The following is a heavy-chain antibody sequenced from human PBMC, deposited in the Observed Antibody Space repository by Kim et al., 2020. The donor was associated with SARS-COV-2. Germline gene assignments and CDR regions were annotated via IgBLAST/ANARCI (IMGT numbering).Heavy chain of an antibody. CDR2: IYYSGST. V-gene: IGHV4-39*01. CDR1: GGSISSSSYY. J-gene: IGHJ6*03. D-gene: IGHD4-17*01. Sequence: SETLSLTCTVSGGSISSSSYYWGWIRQPPGKGLEWIGSIYYSGSTYYNPSLKSRVTISVDTSKNQFSLKLSSVTAADTAVYYCARHRPTVTNPLSGYYYMDVWGKGTTVTVSS. CDR3: ARHRPTVTNPLSGYYYMDV.